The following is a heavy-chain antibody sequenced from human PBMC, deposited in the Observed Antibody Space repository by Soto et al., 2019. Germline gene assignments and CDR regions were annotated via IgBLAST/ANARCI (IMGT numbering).Heavy chain of an antibody. CDR3: ARESEDLTSNFDY. CDR2: ISGSGGSA. V-gene: IGHV3-23*01. Sequence: EVQLLESGGGFIQPGGSLRLSCAASGFTFSGYAMSWVRQAPGKGLEWVSGISGSGGSAYYADSVKGRFTISRDNSKNTVYLQMHSLRAEDTAVYYCARESEDLTSNFDYWGQGTLVTVSS. CDR1: GFTFSGYA. J-gene: IGHJ4*02.